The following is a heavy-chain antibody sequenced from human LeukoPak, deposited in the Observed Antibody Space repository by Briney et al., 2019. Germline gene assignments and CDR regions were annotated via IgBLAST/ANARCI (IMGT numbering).Heavy chain of an antibody. CDR1: GYPFNNYD. V-gene: IGHV1-8*01. J-gene: IGHJ4*02. D-gene: IGHD3-16*01. CDR2: MNPHSGKT. CDR3: ARLGGARGSY. Sequence: ASVKVSCKASGYPFNNYDINWVRQATGQGLEWMGWMNPHSGKTGYAQNFQGRVTMTRDTSISTAYMELSRLRSDDTAVYYCARLGGARGSYWGQGTLVTVSS.